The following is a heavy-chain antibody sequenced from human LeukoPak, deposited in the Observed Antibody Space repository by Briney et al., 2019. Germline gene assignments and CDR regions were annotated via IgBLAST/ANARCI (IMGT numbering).Heavy chain of an antibody. Sequence: GGSLRLSCAASGFTFSSYWMGWVCQAPGKGLEWVASINHNGNVNYYVDSVRGRFTISRDNAKNSLYLQMSNLRAEDTAVYFCARGGGLDVWGQGATVTVSS. J-gene: IGHJ6*02. CDR2: INHNGNVN. V-gene: IGHV3-7*03. D-gene: IGHD3-16*01. CDR1: GFTFSSYW. CDR3: ARGGGLDV.